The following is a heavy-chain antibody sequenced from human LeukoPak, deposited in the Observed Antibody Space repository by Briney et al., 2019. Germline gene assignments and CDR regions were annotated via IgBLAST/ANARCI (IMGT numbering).Heavy chain of an antibody. CDR1: GFSFSCYW. Sequence: GGSLRLSCEGSGFSFSCYWMTWVRQLPGKWPEWVANIRQDESERYFADSVKGRFTISRDNAKKSVYLHMSSLRAEDTALYYCARLSAYYYGSYFYYYMDVWGKGTTVTVSS. V-gene: IGHV3-7*01. CDR2: IRQDESER. CDR3: ARLSAYYYGSYFYYYMDV. D-gene: IGHD3-10*01. J-gene: IGHJ6*03.